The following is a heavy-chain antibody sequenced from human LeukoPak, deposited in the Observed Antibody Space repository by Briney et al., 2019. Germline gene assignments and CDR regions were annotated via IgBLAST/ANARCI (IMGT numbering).Heavy chain of an antibody. Sequence: GGSLRLSCAVSGLTLSNVWMNWVRQAPGQGLEWVGRIRSQTAGGTTDFAAPVKGRFSISRDDSKNSLYLQMNSLTSEDTAVYYCAHGSAQYYEYWGQGTLVTVSS. D-gene: IGHD2-15*01. J-gene: IGHJ1*01. CDR3: AHGSAQYYEY. V-gene: IGHV3-15*07. CDR2: IRSQTAGGTT. CDR1: GLTLSNVW.